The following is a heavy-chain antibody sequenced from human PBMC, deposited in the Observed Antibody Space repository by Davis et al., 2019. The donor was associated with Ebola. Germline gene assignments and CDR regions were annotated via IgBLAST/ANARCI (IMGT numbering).Heavy chain of an antibody. Sequence: GESLKISCAASGFTFSDYYMSWIRQAPGKGLEWVSYISSSGSTIYYADSVKGRFTISRDNAKNSLYLQMNSLRAEDTAVYYCARDRYSGYDHHYYYYGMDVWGQGTTVTVSS. J-gene: IGHJ6*02. CDR3: ARDRYSGYDHHYYYYGMDV. CDR1: GFTFSDYY. D-gene: IGHD5-12*01. CDR2: ISSSGSTI. V-gene: IGHV3-11*01.